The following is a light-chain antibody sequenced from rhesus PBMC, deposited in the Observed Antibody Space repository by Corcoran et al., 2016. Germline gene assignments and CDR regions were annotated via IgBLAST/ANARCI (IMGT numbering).Light chain of an antibody. CDR2: KAS. V-gene: IGKV1-22*01. Sequence: DIQMTQSPSSLSASVGDIVTITCRASQGISSWLAWYEQKPGKAPKLLIYKASSLQSGVPSRCIGSVSWTDVTFTINRLQSEDFATYYCQQYISRPFAFCPGTKLDI. CDR3: QQYISRPFA. CDR1: QGISSW. J-gene: IGKJ3*01.